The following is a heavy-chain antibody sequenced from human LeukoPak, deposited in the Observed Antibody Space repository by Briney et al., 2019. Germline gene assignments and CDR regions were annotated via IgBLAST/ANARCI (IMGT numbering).Heavy chain of an antibody. J-gene: IGHJ2*01. CDR2: IYYSGST. CDR1: RGSISSYF. D-gene: IGHD3-10*01. CDR3: ARVDAWFGELFSWYFDL. V-gene: IGHV4-59*01. Sequence: SETLSLTCTVSRGSISSYFWSWIRQPPGRGMAWVGYIYYSGSTNYNPSLTSRVTISVDTSKNQFSLKLSSVTAADTAVYYCARVDAWFGELFSWYFDLWGRGTLVTVSS.